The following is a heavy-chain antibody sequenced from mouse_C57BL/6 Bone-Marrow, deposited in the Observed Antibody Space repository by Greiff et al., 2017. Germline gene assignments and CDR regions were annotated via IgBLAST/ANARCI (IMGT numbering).Heavy chain of an antibody. D-gene: IGHD1-1*01. CDR1: GFTFSSYA. CDR2: ISDGGSYT. J-gene: IGHJ3*01. CDR3: ARDSYYYGSLQAWFAY. Sequence: EVKVVESGGGLVKPGGSLKLSCAASGFTFSSYAMSWVRQTPEKRLEWVATISDGGSYTYYPDNVKGRFTISIDNAKNNLYLQMSHLKSEDTAMYYCARDSYYYGSLQAWFAYWGQGTLVTVSA. V-gene: IGHV5-4*01.